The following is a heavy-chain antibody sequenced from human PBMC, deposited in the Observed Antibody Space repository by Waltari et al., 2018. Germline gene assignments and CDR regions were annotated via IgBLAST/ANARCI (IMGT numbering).Heavy chain of an antibody. CDR1: GYTFADYT. CDR3: TTQGSDYLFAFHI. J-gene: IGHJ3*02. CDR2: VDPEDGET. Sequence: EVQLVQSGAEVKKPGASVKLSCKVSGYTFADYTMHWVQQAPEKGLEWMGLVDPEDGETIYADKFQGRVTITADTSADTAYMELNSLRSEDTAVYYCTTQGSDYLFAFHIWGQGTMVTVSS. D-gene: IGHD3-10*01. V-gene: IGHV1-69-2*01.